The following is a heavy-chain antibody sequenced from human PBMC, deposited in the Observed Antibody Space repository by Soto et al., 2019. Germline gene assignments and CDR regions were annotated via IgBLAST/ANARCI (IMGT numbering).Heavy chain of an antibody. CDR2: INPNSGGT. Sequence: QVQLVQSGAEVKKPGASVKVSCKASGYTFTGYYMHWVRQAPGQGLEWMGWINPNSGGTNYAQKFQGRVTMTRDTSISTAYMELSRLRSDDTAVYYCAREGGDIEVVTAWGWFDPWGQGTLVTVSS. D-gene: IGHD2-21*02. V-gene: IGHV1-2*02. CDR3: AREGGDIEVVTAWGWFDP. CDR1: GYTFTGYY. J-gene: IGHJ5*02.